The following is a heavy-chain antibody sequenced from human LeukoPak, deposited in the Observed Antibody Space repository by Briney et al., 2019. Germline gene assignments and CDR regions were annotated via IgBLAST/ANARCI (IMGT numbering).Heavy chain of an antibody. CDR1: GYTFTRYD. CDR2: MNPNSGNT. D-gene: IGHD3-10*01. V-gene: IGHV1-8*03. J-gene: IGHJ4*02. CDR3: ARRSAYGSGSYYVDY. Sequence: ASVKVSCKASGYTFTRYDINWVRQAPGQGLEWMGWMNPNSGNTGYAQKFQGRVTITRNTSITTTYMELSSLRSEDTAVYYCARRSAYGSGSYYVDYWGQGTLVTVSS.